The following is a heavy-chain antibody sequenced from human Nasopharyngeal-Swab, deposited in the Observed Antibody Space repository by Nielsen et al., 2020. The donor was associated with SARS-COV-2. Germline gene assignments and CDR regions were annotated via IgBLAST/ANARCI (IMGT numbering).Heavy chain of an antibody. CDR3: ARSPYYDFWSGYYTRFDY. J-gene: IGHJ4*02. D-gene: IGHD3-3*01. V-gene: IGHV3-21*01. CDR2: ISSSSTYI. Sequence: VRQMPGKGLEWVSSISSSSTYIYYADSVKDRFTVSRDNAKNSLYLQMSSLRTEDAAVYYCARSPYYDFWSGYYTRFDYWGRGTLVTVSS.